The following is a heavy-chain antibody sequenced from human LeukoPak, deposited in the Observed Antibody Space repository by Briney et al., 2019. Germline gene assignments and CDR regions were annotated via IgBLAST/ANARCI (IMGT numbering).Heavy chain of an antibody. CDR1: GFTVSSNY. CDR2: IYSGGST. D-gene: IGHD3-22*01. Sequence: GGSLRLSCAASGFTVSSNYMSWVRQAPGKGLEWVSVIYSGGSTYYADSVKGRFTISRDNFKNTLYLQMNSLRAEDTAVYYCARQGYYDSSGYSDYWGQGTLVTVSS. CDR3: ARQGYYDSSGYSDY. J-gene: IGHJ4*02. V-gene: IGHV3-66*04.